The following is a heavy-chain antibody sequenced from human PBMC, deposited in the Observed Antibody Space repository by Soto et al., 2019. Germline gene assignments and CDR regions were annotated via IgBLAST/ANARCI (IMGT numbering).Heavy chain of an antibody. V-gene: IGHV3-73*01. Sequence: GGSLRLSCAASGFTFSGSAMHWVRQASGKGLEWVGRIRSKANSYATAYAASVKGRFTISRDDSKNTAYLQMNSLKTEDTAVYYCTRNPPPYGMDVWGQGTTVTVSS. CDR3: TRNPPPYGMDV. J-gene: IGHJ6*02. CDR1: GFTFSGSA. CDR2: IRSKANSYAT.